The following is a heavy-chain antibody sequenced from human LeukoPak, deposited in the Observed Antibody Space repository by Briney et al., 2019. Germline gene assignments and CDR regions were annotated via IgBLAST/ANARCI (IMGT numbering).Heavy chain of an antibody. D-gene: IGHD3-22*01. Sequence: ASVKVSCKASGYTFTSYGIIWVRQAPGQGLGWMGWISANNGNTNYAQKLQGRVTMTTDTSTSTAYMELRSLRSDATAVYYCARIRRSRYDTIRVPGLFDPWGQGTLVTVSS. CDR1: GYTFTSYG. CDR2: ISANNGNT. V-gene: IGHV1-18*01. J-gene: IGHJ5*02. CDR3: ARIRRSRYDTIRVPGLFDP.